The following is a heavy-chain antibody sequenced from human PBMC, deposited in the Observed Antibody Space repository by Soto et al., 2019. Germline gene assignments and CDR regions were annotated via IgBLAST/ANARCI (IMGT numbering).Heavy chain of an antibody. CDR3: ARAPGYSGYDALDY. V-gene: IGHV3-64*01. CDR1: GYTFSTYA. D-gene: IGHD5-12*01. Sequence: EVQLVEAGGGLVQPGGYLRLSCAASGYTFSTYAMHCVRQAPGKGLEYVSVINSNGGSTFYANSVEGRFTISRDNSKNTLYLQMGSLRVEDTGVYYCARAPGYSGYDALDYWGQGTLVTVSS. CDR2: INSNGGST. J-gene: IGHJ4*02.